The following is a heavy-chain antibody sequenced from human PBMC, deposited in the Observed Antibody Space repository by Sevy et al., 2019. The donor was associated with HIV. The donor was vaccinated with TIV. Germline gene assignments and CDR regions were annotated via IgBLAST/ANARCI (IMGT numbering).Heavy chain of an antibody. CDR2: ISHDGRNNK. CDR1: GFTFSEYG. Sequence: GGSLRLSCAASGFTFSEYGMHWVRQAPGKGLEWVAVISHDGRNNKYNADSVKGRFTISRDNSKNTLYLQMNSLRAEDTAIYYCATDTGEILSSAFNYWGQGTLVTVSS. J-gene: IGHJ4*02. V-gene: IGHV3-30*04. D-gene: IGHD1-26*01. CDR3: ATDTGEILSSAFNY.